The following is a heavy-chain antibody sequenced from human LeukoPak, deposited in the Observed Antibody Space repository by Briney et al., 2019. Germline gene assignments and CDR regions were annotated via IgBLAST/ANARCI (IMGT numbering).Heavy chain of an antibody. CDR1: GGSISSSSYY. J-gene: IGHJ4*02. CDR2: IFYSGST. Sequence: SETRSLTCTVSGGSISSSSYYWGWVRQPPGKGLEWIGNIFYSGSTYYSPSLKSRVTISVDTSMNQFSLKLSSVTAADTAVYYCARLPTMVRGVIPYWGQGTLVTVSS. D-gene: IGHD3-10*01. V-gene: IGHV4-39*07. CDR3: ARLPTMVRGVIPY.